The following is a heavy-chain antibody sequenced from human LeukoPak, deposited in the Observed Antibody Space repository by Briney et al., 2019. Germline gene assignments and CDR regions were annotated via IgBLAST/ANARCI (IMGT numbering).Heavy chain of an antibody. V-gene: IGHV4-39*01. CDR2: INQSGDT. CDR1: GGSISSSSYY. CDR3: ARQAPGYTSGWSL. Sequence: KTSETLSLTCTVSGGSISSSSYYWTWIRQSSGKGLEYIGEINQSGDTNYNPSLKSRITISVDASKNQFSLILGSVTAADTAVYYCARQAPGYTSGWSLWGQGTLVTVSS. D-gene: IGHD6-19*01. J-gene: IGHJ4*02.